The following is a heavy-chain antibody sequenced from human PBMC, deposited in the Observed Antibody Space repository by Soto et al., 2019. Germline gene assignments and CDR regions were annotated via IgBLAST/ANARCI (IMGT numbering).Heavy chain of an antibody. CDR1: GFTLSTYG. J-gene: IGHJ4*02. CDR2: INNDGSTT. V-gene: IGHV3-74*01. D-gene: IGHD3-16*01. Sequence: EVQLVESGGGLVQPGGSLRLSCAASGFTLSTYGMHWVRQAPGKGLVWVSRINNDGSTTNYADAVKGRFTISRDNAKNTLYLQMNSLTAEDTAVYYCARVARGAWGVFDHWGQGTLVTVSS. CDR3: ARVARGAWGVFDH.